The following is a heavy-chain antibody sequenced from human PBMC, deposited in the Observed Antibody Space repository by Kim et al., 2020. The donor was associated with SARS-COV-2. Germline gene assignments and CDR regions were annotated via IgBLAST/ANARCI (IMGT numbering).Heavy chain of an antibody. Sequence: TNYADSVKCRVTIPRDNAKNTLYLQMNSLRAEDTAVYYCAKELDALDIWGQGTMVTVSS. CDR3: AKELDALDI. J-gene: IGHJ3*02. CDR2: T. V-gene: IGHV3-74*01.